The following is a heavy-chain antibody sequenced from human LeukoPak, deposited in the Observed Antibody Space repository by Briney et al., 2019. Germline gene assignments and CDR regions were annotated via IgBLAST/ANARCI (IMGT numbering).Heavy chain of an antibody. J-gene: IGHJ6*02. CDR3: ARHLALAGSYYEMDV. D-gene: IGHD6-19*01. CDR1: GYSLPNYW. Sequence: GESLKISCKSSGYSLPNYWIGWVRQMPGKGLEWMGIIFPGNSDVKYSPSFQGQVSISADKSITTAYLQWSSLKASDTAMYYCARHLALAGSYYEMDVWAQGTTVTVSS. V-gene: IGHV5-51*01. CDR2: IFPGNSDV.